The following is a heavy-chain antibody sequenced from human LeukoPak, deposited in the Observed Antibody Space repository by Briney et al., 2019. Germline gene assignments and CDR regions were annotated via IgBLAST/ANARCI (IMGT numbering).Heavy chain of an antibody. CDR3: ARAARYHDWLSPSDY. CDR2: INPYTGDT. V-gene: IGHV1-2*02. Sequence: ASVKVSCKASGYTFSDYYMNWVRQAPGQGLEWMGWINPYTGDTHYAENFQGRVTTTRDTSLTTAYMELTRLRSDDTAFYFCARAARYHDWLSPSDYWGQGTLVTVSS. J-gene: IGHJ4*02. D-gene: IGHD3-9*01. CDR1: GYTFSDYY.